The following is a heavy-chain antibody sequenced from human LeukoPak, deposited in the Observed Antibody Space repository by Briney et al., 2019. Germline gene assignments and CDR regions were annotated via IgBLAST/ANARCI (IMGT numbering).Heavy chain of an antibody. CDR2: ISWDGGST. CDR1: GFTFDDYA. D-gene: IGHD6-6*01. Sequence: PGGSLRLSCAASGFTFDDYAMHWVRHAAGKGLEWVSLISWDGGSTYYADSVKGRFTISRDNSKNSLYLQMNSLRAEDTALYYCAKGRRSSSGLGEGGYYYYMDVWGKGTTVTVSS. CDR3: AKGRRSSSGLGEGGYYYYMDV. J-gene: IGHJ6*03. V-gene: IGHV3-43D*03.